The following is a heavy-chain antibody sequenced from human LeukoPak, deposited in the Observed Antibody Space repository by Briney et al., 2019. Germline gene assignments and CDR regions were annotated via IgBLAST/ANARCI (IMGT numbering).Heavy chain of an antibody. D-gene: IGHD3-22*01. J-gene: IGHJ5*02. CDR3: ARDLYYYDSSGYYPGA. CDR1: GYTFTSYY. CDR2: INPSGGST. V-gene: IGHV1-46*01. Sequence: ASVKVSCKASGYTFTSYYMHWVRQAPGQGLEWMGIINPSGGSTSYAQKFQSRVTMTRDTSTSTVYMELSSRRSEDTAVYYCARDLYYYDSSGYYPGAWGQGTLVTVSS.